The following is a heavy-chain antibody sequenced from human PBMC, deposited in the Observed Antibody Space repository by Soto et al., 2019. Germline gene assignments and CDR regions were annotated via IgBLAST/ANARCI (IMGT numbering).Heavy chain of an antibody. D-gene: IGHD4-17*01. CDR2: IWYDGSNK. J-gene: IGHJ2*01. Sequence: QVQLVESGGGVVQPGRSLRLSCAASGFTFSSYGMRWVRQAPGKGLEWVAVIWYDGSNKYYADSVKGRFTISRDKSKNTLYLQMNSLRAEDTAVYYCAIDARYCDYSTGYFDRCGRGTLVTVAS. CDR3: AIDARYCDYSTGYFDR. CDR1: GFTFSSYG. V-gene: IGHV3-33*01.